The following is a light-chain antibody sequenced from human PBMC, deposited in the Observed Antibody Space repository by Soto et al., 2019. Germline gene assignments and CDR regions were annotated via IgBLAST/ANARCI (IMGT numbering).Light chain of an antibody. CDR1: QSVSSSY. V-gene: IGKV3-20*01. CDR2: GAS. CDR3: QQYGSSRT. J-gene: IGKJ3*01. Sequence: EIVLTQSPGTLSLSPGERATLSCMASQSVSSSYLAWYQQKPGQAPRLLIYGASSRATGIPDRFSGSGSGTDFTLTISRLEPEDFAVYYCQQYGSSRTFGPGTKVDIK.